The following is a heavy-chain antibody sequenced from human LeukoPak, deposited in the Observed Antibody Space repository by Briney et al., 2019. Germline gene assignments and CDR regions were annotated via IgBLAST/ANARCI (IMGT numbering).Heavy chain of an antibody. D-gene: IGHD6-19*01. J-gene: IGHJ6*03. V-gene: IGHV4-61*09. CDR2: IYTSGST. CDR3: ASGGLIAVAGYYYYYMDV. CDR1: GGSISSGSYY. Sequence: SETLSLTCTVSGGSISSGSYYWSWIRQPAGKGLEWIGHIYTSGSTNYNPSLKSRVTISVDTSKNQFSLKLSSVTAADTAVYYCASGGLIAVAGYYYYYMDVWGKGTTVTISS.